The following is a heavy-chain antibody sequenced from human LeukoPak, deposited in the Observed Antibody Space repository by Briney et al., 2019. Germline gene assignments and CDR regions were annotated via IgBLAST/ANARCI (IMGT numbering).Heavy chain of an antibody. V-gene: IGHV4-34*01. CDR1: GGSFSGYS. D-gene: IGHD1-26*01. Sequence: PSETLSLTCAVYGGSFSGYSWSWIRQPPGKGLEWIGEINHSGSTNYNPSLKSRVTISVDTSKNQFSLKLSSVTAADTAVYYCARRKPYRASYYYYGMDVWGQGTTVTVSS. J-gene: IGHJ6*02. CDR2: INHSGST. CDR3: ARRKPYRASYYYYGMDV.